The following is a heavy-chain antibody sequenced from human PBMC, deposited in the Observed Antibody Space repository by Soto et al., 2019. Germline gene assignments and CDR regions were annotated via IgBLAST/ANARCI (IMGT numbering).Heavy chain of an antibody. CDR3: AKELSITMVRGVIQSNWFDP. CDR1: GFTFSSYG. CDR2: ISYDGRNK. Sequence: QVQLVESGGGVVQPGRSLRLSCAASGFTFSSYGMHWVRQAPGKGLERVAVISYDGRNKYYADSVKGRFTISRDNSKNTLYLQMNSLRAEDTAVYYCAKELSITMVRGVIQSNWFDPWGQGTLVTVSS. D-gene: IGHD3-10*01. V-gene: IGHV3-30*18. J-gene: IGHJ5*02.